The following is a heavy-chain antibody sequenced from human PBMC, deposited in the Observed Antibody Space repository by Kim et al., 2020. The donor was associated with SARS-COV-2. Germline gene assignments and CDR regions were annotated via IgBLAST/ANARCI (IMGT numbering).Heavy chain of an antibody. CDR3: AKVRGYCSSTSCHAGYYYSMDV. CDR1: GFTFSSYA. V-gene: IGHV3-23*01. Sequence: GGSLRLSCAASGFTFSSYAMSWVRQAPGKGLEWVSAISGSGGSTYYADSVKGRFTISRDNSKNTLYLQMNSLRAEDTAVYYCAKVRGYCSSTSCHAGYYYSMDVWGQGTTVTVSS. D-gene: IGHD2-2*01. J-gene: IGHJ6*02. CDR2: ISGSGGST.